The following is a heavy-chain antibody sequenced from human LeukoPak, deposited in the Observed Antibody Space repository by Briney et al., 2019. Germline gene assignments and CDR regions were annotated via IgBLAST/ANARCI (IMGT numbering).Heavy chain of an antibody. CDR3: ARYLDYGGNSRVFQH. J-gene: IGHJ1*01. V-gene: IGHV4-34*01. D-gene: IGHD4-23*01. CDR2: INHGGST. CDR1: GGSFSGYY. Sequence: SETLSLTCAVYGGSFSGYYWTWIRQPPGKGLEWIGEINHGGSTNYNPSLKSRVTISIDTSKNQFSLKLSSVTAADTAVYCCARYLDYGGNSRVFQHWGQGTLVTVSS.